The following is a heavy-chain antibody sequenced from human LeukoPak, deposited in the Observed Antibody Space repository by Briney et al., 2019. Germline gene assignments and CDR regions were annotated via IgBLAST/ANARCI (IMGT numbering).Heavy chain of an antibody. Sequence: PSETLSLTCTVCGGSISSYYWSWIRQPPGKGLEWIGYIYYSGSTNYNPSLKSRVTISVDTSKNQFSLKLSSVTAADTAVYYCARGPPRSNYDILTGYYYYYMDVWGKGTTVTISS. CDR3: ARGPPRSNYDILTGYYYYYMDV. J-gene: IGHJ6*03. V-gene: IGHV4-59*01. CDR1: GGSISSYY. D-gene: IGHD3-9*01. CDR2: IYYSGST.